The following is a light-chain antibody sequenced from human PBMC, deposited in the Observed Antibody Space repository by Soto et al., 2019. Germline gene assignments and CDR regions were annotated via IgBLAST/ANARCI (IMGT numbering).Light chain of an antibody. CDR1: QSVSSNH. Sequence: ESVLTQSPGTLSLSPGERATLSCRASQSVSSNHLAWYQQKPGRAPRLLIYNASNRATGIPDRFSGSGSGTDFTLTISRLEPEDFAVYYCQQYGNSGVTFGPGTKVDIK. CDR3: QQYGNSGVT. CDR2: NAS. V-gene: IGKV3-20*01. J-gene: IGKJ3*01.